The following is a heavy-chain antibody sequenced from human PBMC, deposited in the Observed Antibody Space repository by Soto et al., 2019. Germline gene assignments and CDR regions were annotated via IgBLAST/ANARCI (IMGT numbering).Heavy chain of an antibody. CDR2: IKQDGSGE. V-gene: IGHV3-7*01. CDR1: GFNFGSHW. D-gene: IGHD6-19*01. J-gene: IGHJ4*02. CDR3: ARGPSATGTGWYYFDF. Sequence: EVQLVESGGGLVQPGGSLRLSCAASGFNFGSHWMSWVRQAPGKGLEWVASIKQDGSGEYYVDSVKGRFTISRDNAKNSLYLQMNSLRAEDTAVYYCARGPSATGTGWYYFDFWGQGTLVTVS.